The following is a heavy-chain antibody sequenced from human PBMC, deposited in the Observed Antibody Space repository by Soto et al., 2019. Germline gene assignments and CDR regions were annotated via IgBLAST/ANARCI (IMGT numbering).Heavy chain of an antibody. V-gene: IGHV5-51*01. CDR3: ARRRYSSGEYYFDY. CDR2: IYPGDSDT. CDR1: EYSFTSYF. Sequence: GEFLKMSCACAEYSFTSYFIGLVRALPGKGLEWMGIIYPGDSDTRYSPSFQGQVTISADKSISTAYLQWSSLKASDTAMYYCARRRYSSGEYYFDYWGQGTLVTVSS. D-gene: IGHD6-19*01. J-gene: IGHJ4*02.